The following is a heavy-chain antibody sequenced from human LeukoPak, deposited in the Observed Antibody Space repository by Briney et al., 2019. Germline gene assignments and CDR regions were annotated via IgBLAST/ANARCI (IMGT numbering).Heavy chain of an antibody. CDR2: IHPEGNEK. Sequence: GGSLRLSCAVSGFTFSNFWMSWVRQAPGRGLEWVANIHPEGNEKYHVESVRGRFTISRDNAKNSLFLQMNGLRVEDTAVYYCARGDDFSGDHWGQGTLVTVSS. CDR3: ARGDDFSGDH. V-gene: IGHV3-7*04. J-gene: IGHJ4*02. CDR1: GFTFSNFW. D-gene: IGHD1-1*01.